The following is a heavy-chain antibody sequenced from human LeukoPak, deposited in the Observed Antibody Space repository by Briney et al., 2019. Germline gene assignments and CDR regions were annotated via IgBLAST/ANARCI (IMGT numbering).Heavy chain of an antibody. CDR1: GGSISSYY. CDR3: AGSDPILTDYYYMDV. CDR2: IYYSGST. J-gene: IGHJ6*03. V-gene: IGHV4-59*01. D-gene: IGHD3-9*01. Sequence: PSETLSLTCTVSGGSISSYYWSWIRQPPGKGLEWIGYIYYSGSTNYNPSLKSRVTISVDTSKNQFSLKLSSVTAADTAVYYCAGSDPILTDYYYMDVWGKGTTVTVSS.